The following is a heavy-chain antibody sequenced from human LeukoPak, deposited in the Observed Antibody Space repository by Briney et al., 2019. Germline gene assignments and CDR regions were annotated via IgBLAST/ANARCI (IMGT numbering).Heavy chain of an antibody. CDR3: AKGRRYQLLSCFDY. CDR2: VSGSGGST. V-gene: IGHV3-23*01. J-gene: IGHJ4*02. CDR1: GFTFSSYA. Sequence: GGSLRLSCAASGFTFSSYAMSWVRLAPGKGLEWVSAVSGSGGSTFYADSVKGRFTISRDYSKNTLYLQMNSLRAEDTAVYYCAKGRRYQLLSCFDYWGQGTLVTVSS. D-gene: IGHD2-2*01.